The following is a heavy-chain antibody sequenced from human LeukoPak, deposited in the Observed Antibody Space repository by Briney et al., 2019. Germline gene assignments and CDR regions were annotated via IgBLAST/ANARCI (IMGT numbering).Heavy chain of an antibody. CDR3: ARHEARNWYFDH. CDR1: VGSISSSSYY. CDR2: IYYSGST. V-gene: IGHV4-39*01. D-gene: IGHD1-1*01. J-gene: IGHJ4*02. Sequence: PSETLSLTCTASVGSISSSSYYWGWIRQPPGKGLEWIRTIYYSGSTYYNPSLKSRVTISVDTSKNQFSLKLSSVTAPDTAVYYCARHEARNWYFDHWGQGTLVTVSS.